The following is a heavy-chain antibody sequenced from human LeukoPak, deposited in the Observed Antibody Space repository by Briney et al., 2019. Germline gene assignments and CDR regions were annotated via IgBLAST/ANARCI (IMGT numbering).Heavy chain of an antibody. V-gene: IGHV4-59*01. CDR3: TRGGYYEPIDS. CDR1: GGSFSGYY. J-gene: IGHJ4*02. Sequence: SETLSLTCAVYGGSFSGYYWGWIRQTPGKGLEQIGYIYNSGSTNYNPSLEGRVTMSIDTSKNQFSLKLSSVSAADTAVYYCTRGGYYEPIDSWGQGTLVTVSS. CDR2: IYNSGST. D-gene: IGHD3-22*01.